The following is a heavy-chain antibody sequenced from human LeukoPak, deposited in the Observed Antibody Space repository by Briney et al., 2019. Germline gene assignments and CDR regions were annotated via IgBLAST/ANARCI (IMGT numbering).Heavy chain of an antibody. CDR3: ARDRIMIFPNYYYYMDV. Sequence: GGSLRLSCAASGFTFSSYWMHWVRQAPGKGLVWVSRINTDGSSTSYADSVKGRFTISRDNAKNTLYLQMNSLRAEDTAVYYCARDRIMIFPNYYYYMDVWGKGTTVTVSS. V-gene: IGHV3-74*01. D-gene: IGHD3/OR15-3a*01. J-gene: IGHJ6*03. CDR2: INTDGSST. CDR1: GFTFSSYW.